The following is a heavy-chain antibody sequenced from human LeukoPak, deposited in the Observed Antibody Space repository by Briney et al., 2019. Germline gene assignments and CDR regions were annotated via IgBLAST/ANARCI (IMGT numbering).Heavy chain of an antibody. CDR2: INHSGST. CDR3: ARGFSSSWTEGRYFDY. V-gene: IGHV4-34*01. Sequence: SETLTLTCAVYGGSLSGYYWSWIRQPPGKGLEWIGEINHSGSTNYNPSLKSRVTISVDTSKNQFSLKLSSVTAADTAVYYCARGFSSSWTEGRYFDYWGQGTLVTVSS. J-gene: IGHJ4*02. D-gene: IGHD6-13*01. CDR1: GGSLSGYY.